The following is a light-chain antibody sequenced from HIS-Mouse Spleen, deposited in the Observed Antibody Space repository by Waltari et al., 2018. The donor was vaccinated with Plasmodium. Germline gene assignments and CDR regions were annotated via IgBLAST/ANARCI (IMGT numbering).Light chain of an antibody. CDR2: AAS. CDR3: QQSYSTPGT. J-gene: IGKJ1*01. Sequence: DIQMTQSPSPPSASVGDRVTITCRASQSISSYLNWYQQKPGKAPKLLIYAASSLQSGVPSRFSGSGSGTDFTLTISSLQPEDFATYYCQQSYSTPGTFGQGTKVEIK. CDR1: QSISSY. V-gene: IGKV1-39*01.